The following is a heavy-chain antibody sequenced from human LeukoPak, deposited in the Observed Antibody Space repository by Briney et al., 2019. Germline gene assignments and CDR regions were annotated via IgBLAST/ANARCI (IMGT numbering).Heavy chain of an antibody. Sequence: GGSLRLSCAASGFTFSSYWMSWVRQAPGNGLEWVANIKKDGSEKFYVDSVKGRFTISRDNAKNSLYLQMNSLRAEDTAVYYCARGSEYMDVWGKGTTVTVSS. CDR2: IKKDGSEK. CDR3: ARGSEYMDV. CDR1: GFTFSSYW. V-gene: IGHV3-7*01. D-gene: IGHD3-10*01. J-gene: IGHJ6*03.